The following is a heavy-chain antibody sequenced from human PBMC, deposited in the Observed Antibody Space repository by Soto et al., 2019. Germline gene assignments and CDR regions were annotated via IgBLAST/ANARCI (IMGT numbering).Heavy chain of an antibody. D-gene: IGHD1-26*01. CDR1: GGSISSSSYY. Sequence: QLQLQESGPGLVKPSETLSLTCTVSGGSISSSSYYWGWIRQPPGKGLEWIGSIYYSGSTYYNPSLKSRVTISVDTSKNQFSLKLSSVTAADTAVYYCARHPLVGALTAAFNWGQGTLVTVSS. CDR3: ARHPLVGALTAAFN. V-gene: IGHV4-39*01. J-gene: IGHJ4*02. CDR2: IYYSGST.